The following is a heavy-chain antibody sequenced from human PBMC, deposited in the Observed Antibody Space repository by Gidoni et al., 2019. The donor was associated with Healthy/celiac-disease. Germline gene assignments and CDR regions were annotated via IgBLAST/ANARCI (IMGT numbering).Heavy chain of an antibody. CDR2: IYYSGST. CDR1: GGSISSSSYY. CDR3: ARLAWGYQLPGIDY. Sequence: QLQLQASGPGLVKPSETLSLTCTVSGGSISSSSYYWGWIRQPPGKGLEWIGSIYYSGSTYYNPSLKSRVTISVDTSKNQFSLKLSSVTAADTAVYYCARLAWGYQLPGIDYWGQGTLVTVSS. V-gene: IGHV4-39*01. D-gene: IGHD2-2*01. J-gene: IGHJ4*02.